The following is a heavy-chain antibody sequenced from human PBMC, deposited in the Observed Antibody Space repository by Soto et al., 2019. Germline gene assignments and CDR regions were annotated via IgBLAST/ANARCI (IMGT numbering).Heavy chain of an antibody. CDR1: GFTFSSYG. V-gene: IGHV3-30*18. CDR2: ISYDGSNK. J-gene: IGHJ6*02. Sequence: QVQLVESGGGVVQPGRSLRLSCAASGFTFSSYGMHWVRQAPGKGLEWVAVISYDGSNKYYADSVKGRFTISRDNSKNTLYLQMNSLRAEDTAVYYCAKDFSPFRYYYYGMDVWGQGTTVTVSS. CDR3: AKDFSPFRYYYYGMDV.